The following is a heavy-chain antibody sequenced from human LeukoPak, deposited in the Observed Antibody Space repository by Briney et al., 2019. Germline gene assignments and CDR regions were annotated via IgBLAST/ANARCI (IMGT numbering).Heavy chain of an antibody. V-gene: IGHV3-7*01. CDR2: IKPDGSEK. CDR1: GLTFTDFW. Sequence: GGSLRLSCAASGLTFTDFWMNWVRQAPGRGLEWVANIKPDGSEKYYVDSVKGRFAISRDNAKSEVYLEMNSLRAEDTGVYYCSGRDSSRSPRAYWGQGTLVSVSS. CDR3: SGRDSSRSPRAY. D-gene: IGHD2-2*01. J-gene: IGHJ4*02.